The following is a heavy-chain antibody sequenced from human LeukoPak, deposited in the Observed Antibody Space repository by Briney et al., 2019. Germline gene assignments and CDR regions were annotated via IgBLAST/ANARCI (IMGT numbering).Heavy chain of an antibody. J-gene: IGHJ4*02. D-gene: IGHD6-6*01. Sequence: GGSLRLSCAASGFTFSNYNMNWVRQAPGKGLEWVSSISSSSSYIYYADSVKGRFTISRDNAKNSLYLQMNSLRAEDTAVYYCARDRGGKIAARVDYWGQGTLVTVSS. CDR2: ISSSSSYI. V-gene: IGHV3-21*01. CDR3: ARDRGGKIAARVDY. CDR1: GFTFSNYN.